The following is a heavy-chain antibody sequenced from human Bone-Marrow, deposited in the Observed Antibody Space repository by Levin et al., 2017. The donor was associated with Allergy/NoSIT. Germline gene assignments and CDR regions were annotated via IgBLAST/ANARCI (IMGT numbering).Heavy chain of an antibody. J-gene: IGHJ4*02. CDR3: ARVSGYYCGALSCDNFGY. Sequence: SETLSLTCAVYGGSFSGYYWSWIRQPPGKGLEWIGEISQSGNTNYNPSLKSRVTISVDTSKNQFSLRLSSVTAADTAVYYCARVSGYYCGALSCDNFGYWDQGALVTVSS. CDR2: ISQSGNT. CDR1: GGSFSGYY. D-gene: IGHD2-21*01. V-gene: IGHV4-34*01.